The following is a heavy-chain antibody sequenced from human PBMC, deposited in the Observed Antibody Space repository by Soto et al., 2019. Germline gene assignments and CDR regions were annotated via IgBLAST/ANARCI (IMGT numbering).Heavy chain of an antibody. CDR1: GYTFTGYY. J-gene: IGHJ6*03. CDR2: INPNSGGT. D-gene: IGHD3-3*01. V-gene: IGHV1-2*04. Sequence: GASVKVSCKASGYTFTGYYMHWVRQAPGQGLEWMGWINPNSGGTNYAQKFQGWVTMTRDTSISTAYMELSRLRSDDTAVYYCARAFAPYDFWSGYSDYYYYYMDVWGKGTTVTVSS. CDR3: ARAFAPYDFWSGYSDYYYYYMDV.